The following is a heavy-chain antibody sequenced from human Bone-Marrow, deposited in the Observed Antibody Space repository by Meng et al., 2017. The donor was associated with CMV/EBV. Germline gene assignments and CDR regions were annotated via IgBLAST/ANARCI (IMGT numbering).Heavy chain of an antibody. J-gene: IGHJ4*02. CDR2: VDTFGNIR. CDR3: ARSPEQQPGQDF. D-gene: IGHD6-13*01. Sequence: GESLKISCAASGFTFSSYGMHWVRQAPGRGLVWLARVDTFGNIRHYADSVKGRFTISRDNAKNTVYLQMNSLRAEDTAVYYCARSPEQQPGQDFWGQGTLVAVSS. V-gene: IGHV3-74*01. CDR1: GFTFSSYG.